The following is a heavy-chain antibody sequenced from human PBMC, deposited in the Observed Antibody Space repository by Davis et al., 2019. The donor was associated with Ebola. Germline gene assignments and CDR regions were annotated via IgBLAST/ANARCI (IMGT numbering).Heavy chain of an antibody. Sequence: PSETLSLTCAVSGGSISSSSYYWGWIRQPPGKGLEWIGSIYYSGSTYYNPSLKSRVTISVDTSKNQFSLKLSSVTAADTAVYYCARLDYGDYFRSRGQGTLVTVSS. D-gene: IGHD4-17*01. V-gene: IGHV4-39*01. CDR2: IYYSGST. CDR1: GGSISSSSYY. J-gene: IGHJ4*02. CDR3: ARLDYGDYFRS.